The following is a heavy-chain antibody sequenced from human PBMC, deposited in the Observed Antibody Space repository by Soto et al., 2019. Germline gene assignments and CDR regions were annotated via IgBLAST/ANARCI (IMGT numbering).Heavy chain of an antibody. D-gene: IGHD2-2*01. V-gene: IGHV3-23*01. CDR3: ARDYIVVVPAAMVNWFDP. Sequence: GGSLRLSCAASGFTFSSYAMSWVRQAPGKGLEWVSAISGSGGSTYYADSVKGRFTISRDNSKNTLYLQMNSLRAEDTAVYYCARDYIVVVPAAMVNWFDPWGQGTLVTVSS. CDR1: GFTFSSYA. CDR2: ISGSGGST. J-gene: IGHJ5*02.